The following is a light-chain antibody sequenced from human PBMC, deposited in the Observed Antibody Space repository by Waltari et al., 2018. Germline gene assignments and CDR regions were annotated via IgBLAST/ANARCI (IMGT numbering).Light chain of an antibody. CDR2: RNK. CDR1: SSNIGSNY. CDR3: AAWDDSLSGPV. J-gene: IGLJ2*01. V-gene: IGLV1-47*01. Sequence: QSVLTQPPSASGTPGQRVTISCSGSSSNIGSNYVYWYQQLPGTAPKLLIYRNKQRPAVVPDRVSGSKSGTSASLAISGLRSEDEADYYCAAWDDSLSGPVFGGGTKLTVL.